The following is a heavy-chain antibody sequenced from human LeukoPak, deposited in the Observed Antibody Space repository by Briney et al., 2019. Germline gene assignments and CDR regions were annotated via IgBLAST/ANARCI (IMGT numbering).Heavy chain of an antibody. CDR1: GFTFSNYA. V-gene: IGHV3-23*01. D-gene: IGHD2-15*01. CDR2: INDSGGST. CDR3: AKYKGCSGGSCSSRYFDY. J-gene: IGHJ4*02. Sequence: GGSLRLSCAASGFTFSNYAMSWVRQAPGKGLEWVSAINDSGGSTYYADSVKGRFTISRDNSKNTLYLQMNSLRAEDTAVYYCAKYKGCSGGSCSSRYFDYWGQGTLVTVSS.